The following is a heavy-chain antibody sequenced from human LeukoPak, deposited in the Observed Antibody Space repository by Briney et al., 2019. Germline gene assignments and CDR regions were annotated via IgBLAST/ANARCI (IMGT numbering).Heavy chain of an antibody. CDR1: GGSFSGYY. J-gene: IGHJ4*02. V-gene: IGHV4-34*01. D-gene: IGHD2-2*03. CDR2: INHSGST. Sequence: SETLSLTCAVYGGSFSGYYWSWIRQPPGKGLEWIGEINHSGSTNYNPSLKRRVTISVDTSKNQFSLKLSSVTAADTAVYYCARGHGYCSSTSCSQGGDYWGQGTLVTVSS. CDR3: ARGHGYCSSTSCSQGGDY.